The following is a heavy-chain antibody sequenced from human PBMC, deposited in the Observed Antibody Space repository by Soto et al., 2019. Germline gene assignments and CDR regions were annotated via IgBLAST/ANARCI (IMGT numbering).Heavy chain of an antibody. CDR2: LSGTSSYT. Sequence: AGGSLRLSCAASGFTFSDYNMNWVRQAPGKGPEWLSSLSGTSSYTYYEDSMKGRFTISRDNAKNLLYLQMDSLRPEDTAVYFCAKDNIASSGSFGAFDVWGQGIMVTVS. D-gene: IGHD6-13*01. J-gene: IGHJ3*01. CDR3: AKDNIASSGSFGAFDV. V-gene: IGHV3-21*06. CDR1: GFTFSDYN.